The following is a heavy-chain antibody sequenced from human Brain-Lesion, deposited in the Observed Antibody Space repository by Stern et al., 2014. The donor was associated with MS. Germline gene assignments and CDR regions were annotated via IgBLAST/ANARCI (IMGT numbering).Heavy chain of an antibody. CDR3: AGEEDIRYCSGGSCTGNWFDP. J-gene: IGHJ5*02. CDR1: GGSVSSTSYA. CDR2: IYYSGNT. Sequence: VQLVESGPGLVKPSETLSLTCTVAGGSVSSTSYAWAWIRQPPGKGLEWIGTIYYSGNTYYSPSLKSLLTISLDTSKNQFSLKLSSGTAADTAVYYCAGEEDIRYCSGGSCTGNWFDPWGQGTLVTVSS. D-gene: IGHD2-15*01. V-gene: IGHV4-39*01.